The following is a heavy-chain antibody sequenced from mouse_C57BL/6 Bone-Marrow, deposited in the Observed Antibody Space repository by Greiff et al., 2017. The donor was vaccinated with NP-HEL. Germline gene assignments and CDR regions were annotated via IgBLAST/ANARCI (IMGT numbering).Heavy chain of an antibody. D-gene: IGHD2-2*01. CDR2: ISSGGSYT. J-gene: IGHJ4*01. Sequence: EVKLLESGGDLVKPGGSLKLSCAASGFTFSSYGMSWVRQTPDKRLEWVATISSGGSYTYYPDSVKGRFTISRDNAKNTLYLQMSSLKSEDTAMYYCARQDYGYDFDAMDYWGQGTSVTVSS. CDR3: ARQDYGYDFDAMDY. V-gene: IGHV5-6*01. CDR1: GFTFSSYG.